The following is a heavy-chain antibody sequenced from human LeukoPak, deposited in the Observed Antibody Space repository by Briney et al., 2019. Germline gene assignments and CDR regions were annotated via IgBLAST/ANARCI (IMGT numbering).Heavy chain of an antibody. CDR1: GFTFSNYW. D-gene: IGHD3-16*01. Sequence: GGSLRLSCAASGFTFSNYWMHWVRQAPGKGLEWVSRINERATIISYADSVKGRFTISRENARNTLYLQMNSLTADDTAVYYCVRDLILVWTPGDDFDHWGQGTLVTVSS. V-gene: IGHV3-74*01. CDR3: VRDLILVWTPGDDFDH. CDR2: INERATII. J-gene: IGHJ4*02.